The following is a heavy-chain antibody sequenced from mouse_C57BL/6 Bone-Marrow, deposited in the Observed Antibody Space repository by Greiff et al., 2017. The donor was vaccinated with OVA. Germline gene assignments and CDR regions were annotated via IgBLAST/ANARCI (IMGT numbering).Heavy chain of an antibody. CDR3: ARTIHFYGRDY. CDR1: DSEVFTISS. CDR2: ILTSIGRN. Sequence: QVQLQQSGSELRSPGSSVKLSRKAFDSEVFTISSKSWVRQQPGHGFEWIGGILTSIGRNIYGEKFEDKATVDADTLSNTAYVELNSLTSEDSAIYDSARTIHFYGRDYWGQGTSVTVSS. J-gene: IGHJ4*01. V-gene: IGHV15-2*01.